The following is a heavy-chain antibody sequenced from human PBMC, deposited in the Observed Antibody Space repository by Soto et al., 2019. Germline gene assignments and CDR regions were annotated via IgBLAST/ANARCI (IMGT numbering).Heavy chain of an antibody. V-gene: IGHV4-4*02. CDR1: GGSISSSNW. CDR2: IYHSGGT. D-gene: IGHD3-10*01. Sequence: PSETLSLSCAVSGGSISSSNWWSWVRQPPGKGLEWIGEIYHSGGTNYNPSLKSRVTISVDKSKNQFSMKLSSVTAADTAVYYCARDYGSGSYYNPYYYYGMDVWGQGTTVT. J-gene: IGHJ6*02. CDR3: ARDYGSGSYYNPYYYYGMDV.